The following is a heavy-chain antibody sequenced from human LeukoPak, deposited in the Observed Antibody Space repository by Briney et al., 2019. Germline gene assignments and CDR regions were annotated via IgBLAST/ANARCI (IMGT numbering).Heavy chain of an antibody. D-gene: IGHD1-26*01. CDR2: INPNSGGT. CDR3: ARDQVGPQNIHYYYYGMDV. CDR1: GYTFTSYD. J-gene: IGHJ6*02. Sequence: ASVKVSCKASGYTFTSYDINWVRQAPGQGLEWMGWINPNSGGTNYAQKFQGRVTMTRDTSISTAYMELSRLRSDDTAVYYCARDQVGPQNIHYYYYGMDVWGQGTTVTVSS. V-gene: IGHV1-2*02.